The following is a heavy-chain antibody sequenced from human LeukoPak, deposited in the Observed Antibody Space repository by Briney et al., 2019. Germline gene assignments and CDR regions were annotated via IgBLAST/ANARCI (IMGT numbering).Heavy chain of an antibody. CDR1: GFTFSSYH. CDR3: AKGGGPLRYFDWLYPFDY. CDR2: IGSSGSYI. J-gene: IGHJ4*02. D-gene: IGHD3-9*01. Sequence: GGSLRLPCEVSGFTFSSYHMNWVRQAPGKGLEWVSSIGSSGSYIYYADSVKGRFTISRDDSKNTLYLQMNSLRAEDTAVYYCAKGGGPLRYFDWLYPFDYWGQGTLVTVSS. V-gene: IGHV3-21*04.